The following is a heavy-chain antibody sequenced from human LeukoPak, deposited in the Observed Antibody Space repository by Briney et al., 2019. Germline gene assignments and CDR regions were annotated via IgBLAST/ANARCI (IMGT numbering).Heavy chain of an antibody. J-gene: IGHJ6*02. CDR3: ARDSEGTGYSSSWYPGYYYGMDA. Sequence: PGGSLGLSCAASGFTFSSYAISWVRQAPGQGLEWMGGIIPIFGTANYAQKFQGRVTITADESTSTAYMELSSLRSEDTAVYYCARDSEGTGYSSSWYPGYYYGMDAWGQGTTVTVSS. CDR1: GFTFSSYA. V-gene: IGHV1-69*01. CDR2: IIPIFGTA. D-gene: IGHD6-13*01.